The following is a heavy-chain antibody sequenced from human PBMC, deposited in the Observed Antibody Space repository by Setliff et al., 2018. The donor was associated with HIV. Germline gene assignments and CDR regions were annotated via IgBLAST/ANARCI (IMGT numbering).Heavy chain of an antibody. CDR1: GYTLSSYG. Sequence: GASVKVSCKASGYTLSSYGISWVRQAPGQGVEWMGWISAYNGNTNYAQKLQGRVTMTTDTSTSTAYMELRSLRSDDTAVYYCARGYYNFWSGYYDSRFPNPIDAFDIWGQGTMVTVSS. D-gene: IGHD3-3*01. CDR2: ISAYNGNT. J-gene: IGHJ3*02. CDR3: ARGYYNFWSGYYDSRFPNPIDAFDI. V-gene: IGHV1-18*01.